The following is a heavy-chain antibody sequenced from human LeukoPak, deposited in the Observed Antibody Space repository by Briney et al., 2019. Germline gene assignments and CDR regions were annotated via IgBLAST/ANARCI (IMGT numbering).Heavy chain of an antibody. D-gene: IGHD6-13*01. CDR2: IYYSGST. Sequence: SETLSLTCTVSGGSISSSSYYWGWIRQPPGKGLEWIGSIYYSGSTYYNPSLKSRVTISVDTSKNQFSLKLPSVTAADTAMYYCATSRQLTSFYLDYWGQGTLATVSS. J-gene: IGHJ4*02. CDR3: ATSRQLTSFYLDY. CDR1: GGSISSSSYY. V-gene: IGHV4-39*01.